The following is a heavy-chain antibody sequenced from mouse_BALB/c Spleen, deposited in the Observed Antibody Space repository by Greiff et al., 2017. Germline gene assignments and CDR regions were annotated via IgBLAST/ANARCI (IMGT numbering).Heavy chain of an antibody. CDR2: INPGSGGT. CDR1: GYAFTNYL. V-gene: IGHV1-54*03. J-gene: IGHJ4*01. Sequence: QVQLQQSGAELVRPGTSVKVSCKASGYAFTNYLIEWVKQRPGQGLEWIGVINPGSGGTNYNEKFKGKATLTADKSSSTAYMQLSSLTSDDSAVYFCARSYGKKMAMDYWGQGTSVTVSS. CDR3: ARSYGKKMAMDY. D-gene: IGHD2-1*01.